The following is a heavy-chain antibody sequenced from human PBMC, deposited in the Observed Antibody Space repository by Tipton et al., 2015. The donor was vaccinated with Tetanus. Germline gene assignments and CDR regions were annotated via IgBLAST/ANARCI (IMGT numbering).Heavy chain of an antibody. CDR2: INYNSDKI. CDR1: GFTFDDHA. V-gene: IGHV3-9*01. J-gene: IGHJ4*02. CDR3: AKDISRGLGAPDY. Sequence: SLRLSCAASGFTFDDHAMHWVRQVPGKGLEWVSGINYNSDKIVYADSVKGRFTVSRDNAQSSLYLQMNGLRVEDTGLYYCAKDISRGLGAPDYWGQGTLVTVSS. D-gene: IGHD1-26*01.